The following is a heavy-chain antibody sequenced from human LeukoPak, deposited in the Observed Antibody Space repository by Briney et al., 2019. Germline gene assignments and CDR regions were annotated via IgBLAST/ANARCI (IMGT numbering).Heavy chain of an antibody. CDR1: GYTFTSYD. J-gene: IGHJ6*03. CDR2: MNPNSGNT. CDR3: ARHGSLLRGYDYYYYMDV. D-gene: IGHD3-10*01. V-gene: IGHV1-8*01. Sequence: ASVKVSCKASGYTFTSYDINWVRQATGQGLEWMGWMNPNSGNTGYAQKFQGRVTMTRNTSISTAYMELSSLRSDDTAVYYCARHGSLLRGYDYYYYMDVWGKGTTVTVSS.